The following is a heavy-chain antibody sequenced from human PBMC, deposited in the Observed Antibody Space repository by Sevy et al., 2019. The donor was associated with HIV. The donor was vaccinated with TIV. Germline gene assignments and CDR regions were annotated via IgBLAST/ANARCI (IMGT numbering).Heavy chain of an antibody. Sequence: GGSLRLSCAASGFPLRKYSMNWVRQAPGEGLEWVSLISRNSTYIYYSDSVKGRFTISRDNAENSLFLQMNSLRAEDTAVYYCVRDSSGLSWGQGTLVTVSS. D-gene: IGHD6-19*01. V-gene: IGHV3-21*01. CDR1: GFPLRKYS. CDR3: VRDSSGLS. J-gene: IGHJ4*02. CDR2: ISRNSTYI.